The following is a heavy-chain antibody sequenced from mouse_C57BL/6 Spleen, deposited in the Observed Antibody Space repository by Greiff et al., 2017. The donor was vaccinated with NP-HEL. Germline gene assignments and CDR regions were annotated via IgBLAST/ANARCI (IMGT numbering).Heavy chain of an antibody. CDR1: GYTFTSYW. CDR3: ARSPAWFAY. J-gene: IGHJ3*01. Sequence: QVQLQQPGAELVKPGASVKLSCKASGYTFTSYWMHWVKQRPGQGLEWIGMIHPNSGSTNYNEKFKSKATLTVDKSSSTAYMQRSSLTSEDSAVYYCARSPAWFAYWGQGTLVTVSA. CDR2: IHPNSGST. V-gene: IGHV1-64*01.